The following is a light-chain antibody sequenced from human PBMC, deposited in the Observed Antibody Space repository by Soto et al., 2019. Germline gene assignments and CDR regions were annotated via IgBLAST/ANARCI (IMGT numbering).Light chain of an antibody. J-gene: IGLJ1*01. CDR3: QVWNSPSDHYG. CDR1: IIGSRS. V-gene: IGLV3-21*02. CDR2: DDR. Sequence: YELTQAHSVSVATGQTTSISCGSNIIGSRSGRWYQHKPGQAPVLVVYDDRDRPSGIPERFAGSNSGTTATLTISRVEAGDDADYYGQVWNSPSDHYGFGPESMVT.